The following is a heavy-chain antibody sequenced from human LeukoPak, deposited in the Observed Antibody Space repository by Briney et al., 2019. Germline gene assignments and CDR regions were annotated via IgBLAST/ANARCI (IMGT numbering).Heavy chain of an antibody. Sequence: GGSLRLSCAASGFTVSSSYMTWVRQAPGKGLEWVSGIYSGGATYYADSVKGRFTRSRDNSKNSMFLQMNSLRAEDTDVYDCARVGGYCSGGSCLAFGSWGQGTLVTVSS. V-gene: IGHV3-53*01. CDR1: GFTVSSSY. J-gene: IGHJ4*02. D-gene: IGHD2-15*01. CDR3: ARVGGYCSGGSCLAFGS. CDR2: IYSGGAT.